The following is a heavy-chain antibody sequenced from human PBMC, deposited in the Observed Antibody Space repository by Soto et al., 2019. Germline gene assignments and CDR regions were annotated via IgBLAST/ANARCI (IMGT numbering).Heavy chain of an antibody. CDR2: INASGGST. CDR3: ARERFGYSGYGDAFDI. Sequence: ASVKVSCKASGYTFTSYYMHWLRQAPGQGLEWMGIINASGGSTSYAQKFQGRVTMTRDTSTSTVYMELGRLRSEDTAVYYCARERFGYSGYGDAFDIWGQGTMGTVSS. V-gene: IGHV1-46*03. CDR1: GYTFTSYY. J-gene: IGHJ3*02. D-gene: IGHD5-12*01.